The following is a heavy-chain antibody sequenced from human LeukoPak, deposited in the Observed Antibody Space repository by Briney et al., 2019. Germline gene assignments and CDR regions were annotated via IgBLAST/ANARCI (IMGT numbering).Heavy chain of an antibody. Sequence: RECLRPSCPTSGLTFSPERIAWVRPAASRGLGWDANTDHDGGEKACANSVKERFTVSRDNSKNLVYLQMSSLRGEDTATYSCARDRDTTGWTFSRFDYWGQGTLVAVSS. D-gene: IGHD6-19*01. V-gene: IGHV3-7*01. CDR2: TDHDGGEK. J-gene: IGHJ4*02. CDR3: ARDRDTTGWTFSRFDY. CDR1: GLTFSPER.